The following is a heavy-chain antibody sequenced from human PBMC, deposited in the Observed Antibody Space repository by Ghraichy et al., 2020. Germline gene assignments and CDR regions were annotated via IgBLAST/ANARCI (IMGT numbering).Heavy chain of an antibody. J-gene: IGHJ6*02. CDR3: ARDMDSSTSYYGMDV. D-gene: IGHD2-2*01. CDR1: GYTFTSYG. Sequence: KVSCKASGYTFTSYGISWVRQAPGQGLEWMGWISAYNGNTNYAQKLQGRVTMTTDTSTSTAYMELRSLRSDDTAVYYCARDMDSSTSYYGMDVWGQGTTVTVSS. V-gene: IGHV1-18*01. CDR2: ISAYNGNT.